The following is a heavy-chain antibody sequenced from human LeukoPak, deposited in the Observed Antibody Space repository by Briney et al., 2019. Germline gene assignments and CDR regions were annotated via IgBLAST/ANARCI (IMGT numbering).Heavy chain of an antibody. V-gene: IGHV1-18*01. D-gene: IGHD3-3*01. CDR1: GYTFTSYA. J-gene: IGHJ4*02. CDR2: ISAYNGNT. Sequence: ASVKVSCKASGYTFTSYAISWVRQARGQGLEWMGWISAYNGNTNYAQKLQGRVTMTTETATSTAYVELRSLRSDDTAVYYCARDEHYDFWSGYSFFDYWGQGTLVTVSS. CDR3: ARDEHYDFWSGYSFFDY.